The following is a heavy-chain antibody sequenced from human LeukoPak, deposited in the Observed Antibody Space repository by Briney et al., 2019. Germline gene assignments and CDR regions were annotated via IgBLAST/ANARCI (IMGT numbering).Heavy chain of an antibody. D-gene: IGHD3-10*01. Sequence: GGSLRLSCVSSGFIFRSYAVTWVRQAPEKGLDWVSSITANGDSTYYADSVKGRFTISRDNSKNTLYLQMSSLRAEDTAVYYCAKDVHLNRIWFGVDAFDIWGQGTMVTVSS. CDR2: ITANGDST. V-gene: IGHV3-23*01. J-gene: IGHJ3*02. CDR3: AKDVHLNRIWFGVDAFDI. CDR1: GFIFRSYA.